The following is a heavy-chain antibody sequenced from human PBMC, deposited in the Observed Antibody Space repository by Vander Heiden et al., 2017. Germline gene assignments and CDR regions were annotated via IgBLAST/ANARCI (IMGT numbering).Heavy chain of an antibody. Sequence: GPGLVKPSQTLSLTCTVSGGPIHSGGYYWSWIRQHPGKGLEWIGYIYYRGSTYYNPSLKSRITISLDTSKNQFSLKLSSVTAADTAVYYCARDMAIAGNAFEIWGQGTMVSVSS. CDR2: IYYRGST. D-gene: IGHD6-13*01. J-gene: IGHJ3*02. CDR1: GGPIHSGGYY. V-gene: IGHV4-31*03. CDR3: ARDMAIAGNAFEI.